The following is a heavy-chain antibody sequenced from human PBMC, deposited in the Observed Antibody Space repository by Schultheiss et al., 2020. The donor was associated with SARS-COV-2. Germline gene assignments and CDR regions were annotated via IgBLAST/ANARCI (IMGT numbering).Heavy chain of an antibody. J-gene: IGHJ4*02. Sequence: GESLKVSCKASGYTFTSYDINWVRQATGQGLEWMGWMNPNSGNTGYAQKFQGRVTMTRNTSISTAYMELSSLRSEDTAVYYCARAPGIAVAGMLQWYYFDYWGQGTLVTVSS. CDR3: ARAPGIAVAGMLQWYYFDY. V-gene: IGHV1-8*01. CDR2: MNPNSGNT. D-gene: IGHD6-19*01. CDR1: GYTFTSYD.